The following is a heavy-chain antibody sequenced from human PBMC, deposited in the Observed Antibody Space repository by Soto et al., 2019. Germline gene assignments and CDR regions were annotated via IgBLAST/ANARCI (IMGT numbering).Heavy chain of an antibody. D-gene: IGHD2-2*01. V-gene: IGHV3-48*03. Sequence: GGSLRLSCAASGFTFSSYEMNWVRQAPGKGLEWLSYITTGGGTIYYADSAKGRFTISRDNAKNSLYLQMSSLRAEDTAVYYCARRKSVPAAWAFYFDYWGQGALVTVSS. CDR1: GFTFSSYE. CDR3: ARRKSVPAAWAFYFDY. CDR2: ITTGGGTI. J-gene: IGHJ4*02.